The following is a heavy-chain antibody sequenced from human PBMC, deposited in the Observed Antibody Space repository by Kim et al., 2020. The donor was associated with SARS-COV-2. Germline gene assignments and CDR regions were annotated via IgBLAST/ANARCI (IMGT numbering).Heavy chain of an antibody. CDR3: ARLVVRGGYGMDV. Sequence: SETLSLTCTVSGGSISSYYWKWIRQPPGKGLEWIGYIYYSGSTNYNPSLKSRVTISIDTSKNQFSLKLSSVTAADTAVYYCARLVVRGGYGMDVWGQGTTVTVSS. J-gene: IGHJ6*02. V-gene: IGHV4-59*01. D-gene: IGHD3-10*01. CDR2: IYYSGST. CDR1: GGSISSYY.